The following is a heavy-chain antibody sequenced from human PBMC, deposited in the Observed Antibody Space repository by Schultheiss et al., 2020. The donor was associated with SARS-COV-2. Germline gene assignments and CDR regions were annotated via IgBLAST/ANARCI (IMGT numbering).Heavy chain of an antibody. CDR1: GGSISSYY. Sequence: SETLSLTCTVSGGSISSYYWSWIRQPPGKGLEWIGYIYYSGSTYYNPSLKSRVTISVDTSKNQFSLKLSSVTATDTAVYYCARPAADIYYYYMDVWGKGTTVTVSS. CDR2: IYYSGST. V-gene: IGHV4-59*08. CDR3: ARPAADIYYYYMDV. D-gene: IGHD6-13*01. J-gene: IGHJ6*03.